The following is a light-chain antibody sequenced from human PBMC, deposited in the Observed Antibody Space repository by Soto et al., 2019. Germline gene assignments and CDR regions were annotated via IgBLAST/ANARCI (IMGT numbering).Light chain of an antibody. Sequence: QSALTQPASVSGSPGQSITMSCSGTSEDVGGYNYVSWYQHHPGKAPKLFIYEVTNRPSGLSDRFSGSKSGNTASLTISGLQAEDEADYYCSSYTSSNTLVFGTGTKVTVL. J-gene: IGLJ1*01. CDR1: SEDVGGYNY. CDR2: EVT. CDR3: SSYTSSNTLV. V-gene: IGLV2-14*01.